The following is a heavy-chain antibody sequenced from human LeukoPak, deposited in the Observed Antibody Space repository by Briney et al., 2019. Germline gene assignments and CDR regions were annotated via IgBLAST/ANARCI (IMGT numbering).Heavy chain of an antibody. J-gene: IGHJ4*02. D-gene: IGHD1-14*01. V-gene: IGHV3-48*03. CDR1: GFTFYSYE. CDR2: ISGSGSTI. CDR3: AREYNEFDY. Sequence: GGSLRLSCAASGFTFYSYEMNWVRQAPGKGLEWVSYISGSGSTIYYADSVKGRFSISRDNAKNSLYLQMNSLRAEDTAVYYCAREYNEFDYWGQGTLVTVSS.